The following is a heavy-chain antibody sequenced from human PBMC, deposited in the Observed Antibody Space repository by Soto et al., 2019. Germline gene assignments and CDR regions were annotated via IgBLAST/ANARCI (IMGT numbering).Heavy chain of an antibody. J-gene: IGHJ5*02. CDR2: IIPIFGTA. Sequence: SVVKVSCKASGGTFRSYAISWVRQAPGQGLELMWGIIPIFGTANYAQKFQGRVTITADESTSTAYMELSSRRSEDTAVYYCASGKEQLGGGWFTPWGQGTLVTASS. V-gene: IGHV1-69*13. CDR3: ASGKEQLGGGWFTP. D-gene: IGHD6-6*01. CDR1: GGTFRSYA.